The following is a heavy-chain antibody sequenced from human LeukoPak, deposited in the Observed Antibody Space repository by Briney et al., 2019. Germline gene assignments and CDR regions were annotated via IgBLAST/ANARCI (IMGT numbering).Heavy chain of an antibody. D-gene: IGHD3-10*01. CDR1: GGTFSSCA. J-gene: IGHJ4*02. CDR2: IIPIFGTA. Sequence: SVKVSCKASGGTFSSCAISWVRQAPGQGLEWMGGIIPIFGTANYAQKFQGRVTITADESTSTAYMELSSLRSEDTAVYYCAREMTGRGDFDYWGQGTLVTVSS. V-gene: IGHV1-69*13. CDR3: AREMTGRGDFDY.